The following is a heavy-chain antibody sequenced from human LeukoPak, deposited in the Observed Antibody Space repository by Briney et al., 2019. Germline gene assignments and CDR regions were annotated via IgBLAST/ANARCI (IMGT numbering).Heavy chain of an antibody. CDR3: ARGLSSYYDFWSGHNWFDP. Sequence: PSETLSLTCAVYGGSFSGYYWSWIRQPPGKGLEWIGEINHSGSTNYNPSLKSRVTISVGTSKNQFSLKLSSVTAADTAVYYCARGLSSYYDFWSGHNWFDPWGQGTLVTVSS. D-gene: IGHD3-3*01. J-gene: IGHJ5*02. CDR1: GGSFSGYY. V-gene: IGHV4-34*01. CDR2: INHSGST.